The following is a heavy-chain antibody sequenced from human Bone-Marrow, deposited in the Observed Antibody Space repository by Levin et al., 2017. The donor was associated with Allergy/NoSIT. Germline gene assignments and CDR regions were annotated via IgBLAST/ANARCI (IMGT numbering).Heavy chain of an antibody. V-gene: IGHV3-9*01. CDR2: VSWNSGIR. CDR1: GLSFGDSA. J-gene: IGHJ4*02. CDR3: ATRTSGFDY. D-gene: IGHD1-1*01. Sequence: PGGSLRLSCAASGLSFGDSAMHWVRQVPGKGLEWVASVSWNSGIRGYADSVKGRFTISRDNAKNSLYLQMDSLRVEDTALYYCATRTSGFDYWGQGTLVTVSS.